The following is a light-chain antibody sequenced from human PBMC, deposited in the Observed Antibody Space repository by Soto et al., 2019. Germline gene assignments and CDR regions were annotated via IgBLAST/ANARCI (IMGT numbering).Light chain of an antibody. Sequence: DIQMTQSPSSLSAFVGDRVTITCRASQGISNYLAWYQQKPGKVPKLLIYAASTLQSGVPSRFSGSGSGTDFTLTISRLPPEDVATYYWQKYNSAPLTFGQGTKVEIK. V-gene: IGKV1-27*01. CDR2: AAS. CDR3: QKYNSAPLT. J-gene: IGKJ1*01. CDR1: QGISNY.